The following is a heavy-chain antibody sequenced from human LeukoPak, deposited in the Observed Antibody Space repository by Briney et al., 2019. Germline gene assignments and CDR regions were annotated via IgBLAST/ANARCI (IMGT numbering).Heavy chain of an antibody. V-gene: IGHV3-21*01. D-gene: IGHD1-26*01. CDR3: ARGSGSYYGGMSAFDI. CDR1: GFTFSSYS. Sequence: GGSLRLSCAASGFTFSSYSMNWVRQAPGKGLEWVSSISSSSSYIYYADSVKGRFTISRDNAKNSLYLQMNSLRAEDTAVYYCARGSGSYYGGMSAFDIWGQGTMVTVSS. CDR2: ISSSSSYI. J-gene: IGHJ3*02.